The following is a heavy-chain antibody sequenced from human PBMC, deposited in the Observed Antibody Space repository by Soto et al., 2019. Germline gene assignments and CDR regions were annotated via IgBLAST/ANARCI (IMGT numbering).Heavy chain of an antibody. CDR1: GGSISTSSYY. V-gene: IGHV4-39*01. D-gene: IGHD2-21*02. Sequence: PSETLSRTCTVSGGSISTSSYYWGWIRQPPGKGLEWIGSIYFTGSTYYTQSLKRRVPISVDTSKNQFSLKLSSVTAAETAVYYCARQEGYCGGACLAQYFQHWGQGTQVTVS. CDR3: ARQEGYCGGACLAQYFQH. J-gene: IGHJ1*01. CDR2: IYFTGST.